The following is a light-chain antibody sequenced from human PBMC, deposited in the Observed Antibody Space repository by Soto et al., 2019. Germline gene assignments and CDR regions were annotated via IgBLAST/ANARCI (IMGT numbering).Light chain of an antibody. J-gene: IGKJ1*01. CDR3: QQFGSAPRT. CDR2: GPS. V-gene: IGKV3-20*01. CDR1: QSVDST. Sequence: ETVMTQSPATLSVSPGERVTLSCRASQSVDSTLAWYQQKPGQAPRLLIYGPSNRATGVPDRFIGGGSGTDFTLTISRLEPEDFAVYYCQQFGSAPRTFGQGTKVDIK.